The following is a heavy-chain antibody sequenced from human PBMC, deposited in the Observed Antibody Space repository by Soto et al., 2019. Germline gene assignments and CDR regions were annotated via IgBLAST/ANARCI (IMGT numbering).Heavy chain of an antibody. D-gene: IGHD3-10*01. CDR1: GYSISSGYY. CDR3: ARAGDTMIRGVIIRNYYGIEV. J-gene: IGHJ6*02. Sequence: PENLSLTCFVSGYSISSGYYWGWIRQPPGKGLEWIGNVHHSGITYYNPSLKSRVSISRDTSKNHYSLNLSSVTAADTAVYYCARAGDTMIRGVIIRNYYGIEVWGHGTTVTVSS. CDR2: VHHSGIT. V-gene: IGHV4-38-2*02.